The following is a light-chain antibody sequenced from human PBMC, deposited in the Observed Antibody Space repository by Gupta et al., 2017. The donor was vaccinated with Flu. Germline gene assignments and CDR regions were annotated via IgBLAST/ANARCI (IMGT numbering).Light chain of an antibody. J-gene: IGLJ1*01. CDR1: SSNIGAGYD. CDR3: QSYDSSLSAPYV. Sequence: QSVLTQPPSVSAAPGPRFTISCTGSSSNIGAGYDVHWYQQLPGTAPKLLIYGNSNRPSGVPDRFSGSKSGTSASLAITGLQAEDEADYYCQSYDSSLSAPYVFGTGTKVTVL. CDR2: GNS. V-gene: IGLV1-40*01.